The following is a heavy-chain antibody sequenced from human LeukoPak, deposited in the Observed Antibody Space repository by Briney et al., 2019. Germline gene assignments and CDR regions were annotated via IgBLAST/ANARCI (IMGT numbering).Heavy chain of an antibody. CDR2: ISYDGSNK. Sequence: PGRSLRLSCAASGFTFSSYAMHWVRQAPGKGLEWVAVISYDGSNKYYADSVKGRFTISRDNAKNSLYLQMNSLRAEDTAVYYCASGGVRYFDWLSAPDYWGQGTLVTVSS. V-gene: IGHV3-30-3*01. D-gene: IGHD3-9*01. J-gene: IGHJ4*02. CDR3: ASGGVRYFDWLSAPDY. CDR1: GFTFSSYA.